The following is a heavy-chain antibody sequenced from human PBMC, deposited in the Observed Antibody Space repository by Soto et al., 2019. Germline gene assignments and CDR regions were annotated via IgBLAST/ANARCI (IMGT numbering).Heavy chain of an antibody. D-gene: IGHD3-10*01. CDR3: AVMVRGVIRTMDV. CDR2: ISSSSSYI. V-gene: IGHV3-21*01. Sequence: GGSLRLSCAASGFTFSSYSMNWVRQAPGKGLEWVSSISSSSSYIYYADSVKGRFTISRDNAKNSLYLQMNSLRAEDTAVYYCAVMVRGVIRTMDVWGQGTTVTVSS. J-gene: IGHJ6*02. CDR1: GFTFSSYS.